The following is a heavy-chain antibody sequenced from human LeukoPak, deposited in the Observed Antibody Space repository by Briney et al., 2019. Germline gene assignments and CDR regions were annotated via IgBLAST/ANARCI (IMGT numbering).Heavy chain of an antibody. CDR1: GGSFSGYY. CDR3: ARRKWLPRRWYYFDY. D-gene: IGHD6-19*01. CDR2: INHSGST. V-gene: IGHV4-34*01. Sequence: SETLSLTCAVYGGSFSGYYWSWIRQPPGKGLEWTGEINHSGSTNYNPSLKSRVTISVDTPKNQFSLKLSSVTAADTAVYYCARRKWLPRRWYYFDYWGQGTLVTVSS. J-gene: IGHJ4*02.